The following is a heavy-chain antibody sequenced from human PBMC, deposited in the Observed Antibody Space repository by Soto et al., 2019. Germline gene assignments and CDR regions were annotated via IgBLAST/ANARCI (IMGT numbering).Heavy chain of an antibody. Sequence: GASVKVSCKASGYTFSGYYIHWLRQAPGQGLEWMGWINPNSGGTNYAQKFQGRVTVTRDTPTSTAYMELSRLTSDDTAVYYCARSLTEGYCTITGCYTRPLYGMDVWGQGTTVNVSS. CDR2: INPNSGGT. J-gene: IGHJ6*02. D-gene: IGHD2-2*02. CDR3: ARSLTEGYCTITGCYTRPLYGMDV. CDR1: GYTFSGYY. V-gene: IGHV1-2*02.